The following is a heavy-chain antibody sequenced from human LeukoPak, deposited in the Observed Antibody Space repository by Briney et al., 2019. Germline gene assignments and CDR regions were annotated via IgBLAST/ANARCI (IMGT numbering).Heavy chain of an antibody. CDR1: GGSISSGGYC. J-gene: IGHJ5*02. CDR3: ARGSPYYYGSGSSLNWFDP. Sequence: SETLSLTCTVSGGSISSGGYCWSWIRQHPGKGLEWIGYIYYSGSTYYNPSLKSRVTISVDTSKNQFSLKLSSVTAADTAVYYCARGSPYYYGSGSSLNWFDPWGQGTLVTVSS. D-gene: IGHD3-10*01. CDR2: IYYSGST. V-gene: IGHV4-31*03.